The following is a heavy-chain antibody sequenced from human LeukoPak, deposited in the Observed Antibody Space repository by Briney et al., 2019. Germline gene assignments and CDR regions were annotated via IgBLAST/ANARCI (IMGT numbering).Heavy chain of an antibody. CDR3: AIIAYSSGWDDAFDI. Sequence: GSLRLSCAASGFTFSIYAMSWVRQAPGKGPEWVSAISASDRRTYYADSVKGRFTISRDNSKNTLYLQMNSLRAEDTAVYYCAIIAYSSGWDDAFDIWGQGTMVTVSS. CDR1: GFTFSIYA. D-gene: IGHD6-19*01. J-gene: IGHJ3*02. V-gene: IGHV3-23*01. CDR2: ISASDRRT.